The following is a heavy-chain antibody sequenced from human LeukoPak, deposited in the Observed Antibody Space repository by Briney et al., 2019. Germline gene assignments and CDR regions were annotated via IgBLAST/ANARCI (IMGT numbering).Heavy chain of an antibody. V-gene: IGHV3-66*04. CDR2: IYNSGST. D-gene: IGHD1-14*01. Sequence: GGSLRLSCAASGFTVGYNYMTWVRQAPGKGLEWVAAIYNSGSTYYADSVKGRFTISRDNSKNTMYLQMNSLKGEDTAVYYCARRSNPPGRIDLWGQGTLVTVSS. CDR1: GFTVGYNY. CDR3: ARRSNPPGRIDL. J-gene: IGHJ5*02.